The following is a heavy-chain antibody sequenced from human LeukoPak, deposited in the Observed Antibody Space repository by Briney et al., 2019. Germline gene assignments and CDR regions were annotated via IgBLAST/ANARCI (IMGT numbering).Heavy chain of an antibody. V-gene: IGHV4-34*01. J-gene: IGHJ5*02. CDR2: INHSGST. CDR3: ARGPRIAVAGRRSWFDP. D-gene: IGHD6-19*01. CDR1: GGSFSGYY. Sequence: PSETLSLTCAAYGGSFSGYYWSWIRQPPGKGLEWIGAINHSGSTNYNPSLKSRVTISVDTSKNQFSLKLSPVTAADTAVYYCARGPRIAVAGRRSWFDPWGQGTLVTVSS.